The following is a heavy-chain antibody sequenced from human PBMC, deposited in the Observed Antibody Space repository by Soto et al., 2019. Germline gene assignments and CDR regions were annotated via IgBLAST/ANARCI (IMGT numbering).Heavy chain of an antibody. Sequence: GGSLRLSCAGSGFTFASYVMTWVRQAPGKGLEWVSSISATGGSTYYAGSVKGRFTISRDNAQNSVSLQMDSLRAEDTAVYYCAREETAWPLAYGLDVWGQGTTVTASS. CDR3: AREETAWPLAYGLDV. J-gene: IGHJ6*02. D-gene: IGHD2-21*02. CDR1: GFTFASYV. CDR2: ISATGGST. V-gene: IGHV3-23*01.